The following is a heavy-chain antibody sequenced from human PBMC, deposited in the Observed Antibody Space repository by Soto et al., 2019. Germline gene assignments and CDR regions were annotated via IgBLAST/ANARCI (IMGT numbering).Heavy chain of an antibody. J-gene: IGHJ6*03. CDR1: GFTLSGYA. V-gene: IGHV3-64*01. CDR2: ISSNGVGT. Sequence: EVQLAESGGGLAQPGGSLRLSCAASGFTLSGYAMDWVRQAPGKGLEYVSGISSNGVGTYYANSVQGRFNISSDNSKNTVYLQMGSLRPEDMAVYYCARRARPDFYYMDVWGKGTTVTVSS. D-gene: IGHD6-6*01. CDR3: ARRARPDFYYMDV.